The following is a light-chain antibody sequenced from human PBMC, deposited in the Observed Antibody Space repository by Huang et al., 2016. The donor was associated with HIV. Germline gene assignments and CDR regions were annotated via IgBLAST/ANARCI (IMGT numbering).Light chain of an antibody. CDR3: HQYNNWPPA. CDR1: QTVTNN. Sequence: ETAMTQSPATLSVSPGERASLSCWASQTVTNNLAWYQHKPGQAPRVLIYGASTRATGVPARFSGSGSGTNFTLTISSLQSEDFGIYYCHQYNNWPPAFGGGTKVEIK. J-gene: IGKJ4*01. V-gene: IGKV3-15*01. CDR2: GAS.